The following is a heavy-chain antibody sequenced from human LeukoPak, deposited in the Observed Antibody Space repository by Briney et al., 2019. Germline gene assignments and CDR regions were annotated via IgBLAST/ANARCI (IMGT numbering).Heavy chain of an antibody. CDR2: INHSGGSP. CDR1: GYSFTSYY. J-gene: IGHJ3*02. V-gene: IGHV1-46*01. CDR3: AREHCTNGVCYSAFDI. D-gene: IGHD2-8*01. Sequence: ASVKVSCKASGYSFTSYYMHWVRQAPGQGLEWMGIINHSGGSPSYAQKFQGRVTMTRDKSTSTVYMELSSLRSEDTAVYYCAREHCTNGVCYSAFDIWGQGTMVTVSS.